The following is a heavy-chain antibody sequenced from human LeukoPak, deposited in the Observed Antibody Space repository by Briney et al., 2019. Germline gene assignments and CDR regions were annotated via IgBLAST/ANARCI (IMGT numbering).Heavy chain of an antibody. CDR3: TRVGYYDSSGYSDY. Sequence: GGSLRLSCAASGFTFSSYSMNWVRQAPGKGLEWVSSISSSSYIYYADSVKGRFTISRDNAKNSLYLQMNSLRAEDTAVYYCTRVGYYDSSGYSDYWGQGTLVTVSS. V-gene: IGHV3-21*01. D-gene: IGHD3-22*01. J-gene: IGHJ4*02. CDR2: ISSSSYI. CDR1: GFTFSSYS.